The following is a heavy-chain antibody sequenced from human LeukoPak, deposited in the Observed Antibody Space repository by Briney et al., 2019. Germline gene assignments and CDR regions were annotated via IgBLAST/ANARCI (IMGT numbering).Heavy chain of an antibody. V-gene: IGHV3-73*01. D-gene: IGHD3-22*01. J-gene: IGHJ4*02. CDR1: GFTFSSYG. Sequence: PGGSLRLSCAASGFTFSSYGMHWVRQASGKGLEWVGRIRSKANNYATEYAASVKGRFTISRDDSKNTAYLQMNSLKTEDTAVYYCTTRNYYDTSGYPQDYFDHWGQGTLVTVPS. CDR3: TTRNYYDTSGYPQDYFDH. CDR2: IRSKANNYAT.